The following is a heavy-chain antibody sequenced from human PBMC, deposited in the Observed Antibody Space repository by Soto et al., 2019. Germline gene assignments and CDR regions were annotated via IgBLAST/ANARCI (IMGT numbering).Heavy chain of an antibody. D-gene: IGHD3-22*01. CDR2: ISAYNGNT. CDR1: GYTFTSYG. V-gene: IGHV1-18*01. Sequence: GASVKVSCKASGYTFTSYGISWVRQAPGQGLEWMGWISAYNGNTNYAQKLQGRVTMTTDTSTSTAYMELRSLRSDDTAVYYCARAMSYDSSGYYRAAAFDIWGQGTMVTVSS. J-gene: IGHJ3*02. CDR3: ARAMSYDSSGYYRAAAFDI.